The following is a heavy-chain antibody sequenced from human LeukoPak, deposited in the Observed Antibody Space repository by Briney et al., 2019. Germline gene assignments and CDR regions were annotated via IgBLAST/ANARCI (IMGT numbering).Heavy chain of an antibody. J-gene: IGHJ4*02. CDR1: GGPISSSSYY. CDR2: IYYSGST. D-gene: IGHD6-13*01. CDR3: ARHYRQQLGD. Sequence: PSETLSLTCTVSGGPISSSSYYWGWIRQPPGKGLEWIGSIYYSGSTYYNPSLKSRVTISVDTSKNQFSLKLSSVTAADTAVYYCARHYRQQLGDWGRGTLVTVSS. V-gene: IGHV4-39*01.